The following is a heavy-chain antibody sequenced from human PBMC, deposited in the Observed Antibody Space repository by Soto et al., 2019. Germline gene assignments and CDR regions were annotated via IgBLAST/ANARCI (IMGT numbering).Heavy chain of an antibody. CDR1: GYTFTSYA. CDR3: XRVXLRXCSXXXCHNMDV. V-gene: IGHV1-3*01. J-gene: IGHJ6*03. D-gene: IGHD2-15*01. CDR2: INAGNGNT. Sequence: GASVKVSCKASGYTFTSYAMQWVRQAPGQRLEWMGCINAGNGNTKCSQKFQGRVTITRDTAASTAYXERXGQRSEETAVYYCXRVXLRXCSXXXCHNMDVWGKGTTVTVSS.